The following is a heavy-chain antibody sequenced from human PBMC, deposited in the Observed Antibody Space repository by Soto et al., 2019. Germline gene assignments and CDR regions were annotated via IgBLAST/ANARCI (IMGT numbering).Heavy chain of an antibody. CDR3: GRHFTPSSWGWLDS. J-gene: IGHJ4*02. V-gene: IGHV5-10-1*03. D-gene: IGHD3-16*01. CDR2: IDPRDSYT. CDR1: GYIFTSYW. Sequence: EVQLVQSGAEVKNPGESLRISCQGSGYIFTSYWISWVRQTPEKGLEWMGRIDPRDSYTNYSPSFQGHVSFSVDRSTNTAYLQWSGLRASDTALYYCGRHFTPSSWGWLDSWGQGTLVTVSS.